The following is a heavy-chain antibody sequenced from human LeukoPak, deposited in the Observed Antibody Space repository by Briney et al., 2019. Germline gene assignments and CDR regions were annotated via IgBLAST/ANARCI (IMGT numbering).Heavy chain of an antibody. CDR1: GYTFTSYG. J-gene: IGHJ4*02. CDR3: ARGFDWLYLWYY. Sequence: GASVKVSCKASGYTFTSYGISWVRQAPGQGLEWMAWISAYNGNTYYAQTLQGRVTITTDTSTSTAYMELRSLGSGDTAVYYFARGFDWLYLWYYWGRGRLVADCS. D-gene: IGHD3-9*01. CDR2: ISAYNGNT. V-gene: IGHV1-18*01.